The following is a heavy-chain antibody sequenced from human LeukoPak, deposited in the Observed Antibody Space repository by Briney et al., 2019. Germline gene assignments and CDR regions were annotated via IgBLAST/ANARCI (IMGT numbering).Heavy chain of an antibody. D-gene: IGHD6-13*01. CDR2: IYYSGST. J-gene: IGHJ4*02. Sequence: SETLSLTCTVSGGSISSYYWSWIRQPPGKGLEWIGYIYYSGSTNYNPSLKSRVTISVDTSKNQFSLKLSSVTAADTAVYYCASRPYSSSWYYFDYWGQGTLVTVSS. CDR3: ASRPYSSSWYYFDY. V-gene: IGHV4-59*12. CDR1: GGSISSYY.